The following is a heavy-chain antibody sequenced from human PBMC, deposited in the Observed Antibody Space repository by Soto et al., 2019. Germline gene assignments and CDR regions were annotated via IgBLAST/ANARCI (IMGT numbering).Heavy chain of an antibody. D-gene: IGHD1-26*01. CDR2: INPKNGDT. CDR3: ARSSGSYSYYGMDV. J-gene: IGHJ6*02. Sequence: ASVKVSCKASGYTFTGYYMHWVRQAPGQGLEWMGWINPKNGDTYYAQKFQGRVTLTRDTSVSTAHMELSRLRSDDTAVYYCARSSGSYSYYGMDVWGQGTTVTVSS. CDR1: GYTFTGYY. V-gene: IGHV1-2*02.